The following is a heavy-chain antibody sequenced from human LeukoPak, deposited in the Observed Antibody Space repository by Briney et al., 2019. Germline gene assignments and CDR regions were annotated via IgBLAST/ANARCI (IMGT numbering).Heavy chain of an antibody. V-gene: IGHV4-59*01. CDR1: GGSISSYY. Sequence: SETLSLNCTVSGGSISSYYWSWIRQPPGKGLEWIGYIYYSGSTNYNPSLKSRVTISVDTSKNQFSLKLSSVTAADTAVYYCARVYYDILTGSTYYYYYYYMDVWGKGTTVTVSS. CDR3: ARVYYDILTGSTYYYYYYYMDV. J-gene: IGHJ6*03. D-gene: IGHD3-9*01. CDR2: IYYSGST.